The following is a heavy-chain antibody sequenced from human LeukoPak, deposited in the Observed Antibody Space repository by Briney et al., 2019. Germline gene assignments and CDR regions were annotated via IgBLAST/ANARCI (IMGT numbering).Heavy chain of an antibody. Sequence: SETLSLTCTVSGGSISSSSYYWGWIRQPPGKGLEWIGSIYYSGSTYYNPSLKSRVTISVDTSKNQFSLKLSSVTAAGTAVYYCATYGDYEIDYWGQGTLVTVSS. J-gene: IGHJ4*02. CDR2: IYYSGST. CDR3: ATYGDYEIDY. CDR1: GGSISSSSYY. D-gene: IGHD4-17*01. V-gene: IGHV4-39*01.